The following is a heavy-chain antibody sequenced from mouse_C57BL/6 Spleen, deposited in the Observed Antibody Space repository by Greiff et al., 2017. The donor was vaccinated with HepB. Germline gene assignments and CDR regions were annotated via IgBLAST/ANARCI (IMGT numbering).Heavy chain of an antibody. Sequence: VQLVESGAELVRPGASVTLSCKASGYTFTDYEMHWVKQTPVHGLEWIGAIDPETGGTAYNQKFKGKAILTADKSSSTAYMELRSLTSEDSAVYYCTRRHDYDYFDVWGTGTTVTVSS. CDR2: IDPETGGT. J-gene: IGHJ1*03. CDR3: TRRHDYDYFDV. CDR1: GYTFTDYE. V-gene: IGHV1-15*01. D-gene: IGHD2-4*01.